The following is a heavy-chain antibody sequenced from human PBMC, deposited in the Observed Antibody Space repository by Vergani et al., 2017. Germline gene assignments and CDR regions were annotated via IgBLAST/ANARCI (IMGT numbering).Heavy chain of an antibody. J-gene: IGHJ4*02. CDR2: IWYDGSNK. CDR3: ARGVGVPAAFDY. Sequence: QVQLVESGGGVVQPGRSLRLSCAASGFTFSSYGMHWVRQAPGKGLEWVAVIWYDGSNKYYADSVKGRLTISRDNSKNTLYLQMNSLRAEDTAVYYCARGVGVPAAFDYWGQGTLVTVSS. CDR1: GFTFSSYG. V-gene: IGHV3-33*01. D-gene: IGHD2-2*01.